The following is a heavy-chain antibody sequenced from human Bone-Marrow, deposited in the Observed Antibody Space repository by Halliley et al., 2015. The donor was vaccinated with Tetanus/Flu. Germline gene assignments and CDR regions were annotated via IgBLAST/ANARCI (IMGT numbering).Heavy chain of an antibody. Sequence: TLSLTCTVSGVSLTSSGYYWGWIRQPPGKGLEWIGSLYYSGSTYYNPSLKSRVSISVDTSKNHLSLNLNSVTAADTAVYYCARHWAAAGPGDYWGQGTLVTVSS. V-gene: IGHV4-39*01. CDR1: GVSLTSSGYY. D-gene: IGHD6-13*01. CDR3: ARHWAAAGPGDY. J-gene: IGHJ4*02. CDR2: LYYSGST.